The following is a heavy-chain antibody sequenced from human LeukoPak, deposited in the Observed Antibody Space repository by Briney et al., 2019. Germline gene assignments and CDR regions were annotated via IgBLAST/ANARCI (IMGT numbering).Heavy chain of an antibody. V-gene: IGHV3-66*02. CDR1: GFTVSSNY. CDR2: IYSGGST. Sequence: PGGSLRLYCAASGFTVSSNYMSWVRQAPGKGLEWVSVIYSGGSTYYADSVKGRFTISRDNSKNPLYLQMNSVRAEDTAVYYCARDIPYDFWSGYYTHWGQGTLVTVSS. J-gene: IGHJ4*02. D-gene: IGHD3-3*01. CDR3: ARDIPYDFWSGYYTH.